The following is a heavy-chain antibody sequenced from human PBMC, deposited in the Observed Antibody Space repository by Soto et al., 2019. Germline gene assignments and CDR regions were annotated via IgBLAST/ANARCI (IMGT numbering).Heavy chain of an antibody. CDR1: GGTFSSYA. CDR2: IIPIFGTA. D-gene: IGHD2-21*01. J-gene: IGHJ6*02. CDR3: ARGSYCVATLGRYYYYGMDV. Sequence: QVQLVQSGAEVKKPGSSVKVSCKASGGTFSSYAISWVRQAPGQGLEWMGGIIPIFGTANYAQKFQGRVTMTAEDSTSTAYMELSSRISEDKAVYYCARGSYCVATLGRYYYYGMDVWGQGTTVTVSS. V-gene: IGHV1-69*01.